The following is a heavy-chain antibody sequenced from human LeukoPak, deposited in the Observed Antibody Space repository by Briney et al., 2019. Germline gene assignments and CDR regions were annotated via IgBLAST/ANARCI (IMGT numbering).Heavy chain of an antibody. D-gene: IGHD3-10*01. V-gene: IGHV3-30*18. Sequence: GGSLRLSCAASGFTFSSYSMNWVRQAPGKGLEWVAVISYDGSNKYYADSVKGRFTISRDNSKNTLDLEMNSLRAEDTAVYYCAKDVGGYYFTYWSGCFDHWGQGTLVTVSS. CDR2: ISYDGSNK. CDR3: AKDVGGYYFTYWSGCFDH. J-gene: IGHJ4*02. CDR1: GFTFSSYS.